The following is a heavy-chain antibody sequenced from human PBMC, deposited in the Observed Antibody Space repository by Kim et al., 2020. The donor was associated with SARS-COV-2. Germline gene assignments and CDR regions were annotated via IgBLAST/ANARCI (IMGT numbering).Heavy chain of an antibody. CDR1: GFTFSSYA. D-gene: IGHD3-22*01. CDR2: ISYDGSNK. Sequence: GGSLRLSCAASGFTFSSYAMHWVRQAPGKGLEWVAVISYDGSNKYYADSVKGRFTISRDNSKNTLYLQMNSLRAEDTAVYYCARAYYYDSSGWGYYFDY. J-gene: IGHJ4*01. CDR3: ARAYYYDSSGWGYYFDY. V-gene: IGHV3-30-3*01.